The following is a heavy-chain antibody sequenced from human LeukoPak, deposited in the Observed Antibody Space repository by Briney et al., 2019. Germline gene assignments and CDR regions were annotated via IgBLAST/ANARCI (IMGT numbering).Heavy chain of an antibody. D-gene: IGHD3-16*01. CDR1: GGSISGTYY. CDR3: ARRWVYDKRAFDA. Sequence: SETLSLTCTVSGGSISGTYYWSWIRPPPGKGLEWIGYSYYTGTTDSNPSLKSRVTISLDTSKNQFSLNLSSVTAADTAVYYCARRWVYDKRAFDAWGQGTMVTVSS. J-gene: IGHJ3*01. V-gene: IGHV4-59*08. CDR2: SYYTGTT.